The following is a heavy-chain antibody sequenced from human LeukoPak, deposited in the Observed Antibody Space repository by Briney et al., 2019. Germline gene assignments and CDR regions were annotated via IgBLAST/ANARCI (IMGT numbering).Heavy chain of an antibody. CDR1: GGSIVSYY. V-gene: IGHV4-59*08. J-gene: IGHJ4*02. CDR2: IYYSGST. CDR3: ASGGYCSGGSCYYY. Sequence: SETLSLTCTVSGGSIVSYYWSWIRQPPGKGLEWIGYIYYSGSTNYNPSLKSRVTISVDTSKNQFSLKLSSVTAADTAVYYCASGGYCSGGSCYYYWGQGTLVTVSS. D-gene: IGHD2-15*01.